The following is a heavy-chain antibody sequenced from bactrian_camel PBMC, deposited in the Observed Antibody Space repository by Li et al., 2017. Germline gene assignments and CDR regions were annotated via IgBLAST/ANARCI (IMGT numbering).Heavy chain of an antibody. Sequence: VQLVESGGGLVQPGGSLTLSCTTSGYNFGTCGMEWYRQAPGKERELISTITNDGVIKYKGSVQGRFTASRDISKNTLYLQMNSLKTEDTAMYYCAAHSWSNCPRSPSGEGFRYWGQGTQVTVS. V-gene: IGHV3S53*01. CDR1: GYNFGTCG. J-gene: IGHJ6*01. D-gene: IGHD2*01. CDR2: ITNDGVI. CDR3: AAHSWSNCPRSPSGEGFRY.